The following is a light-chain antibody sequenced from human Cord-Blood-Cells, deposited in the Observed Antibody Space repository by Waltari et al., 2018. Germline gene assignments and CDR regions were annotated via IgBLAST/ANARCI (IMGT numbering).Light chain of an antibody. CDR3: SSYTSSSTWV. V-gene: IGLV2-14*01. CDR1: SSDVGGYNY. CDR2: DVS. Sequence: QSALTQPASVSGSPGQSITISCTGTSSDVGGYNYVSWYQQHPGKAPKLMIDDVSKRPSGVSNLVSGSKSGNTASLTISGLQAEDEADYYCSSYTSSSTWVFGGGTKLTVL. J-gene: IGLJ3*02.